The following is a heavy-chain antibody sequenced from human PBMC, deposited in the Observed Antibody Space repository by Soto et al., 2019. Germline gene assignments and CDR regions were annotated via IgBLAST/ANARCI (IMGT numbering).Heavy chain of an antibody. CDR2: IYYSGST. Sequence: SETLSLTCTVSGGSHSSSSYYWGWIRQPPGKGLEWIGSIYYSGSTYYNPSLKSRVTISVDTSKNQFSLKLSSVTAADTAVYYCACIFSGGYGYGFYYYGMDVWGQGTTVT. J-gene: IGHJ6*02. CDR1: GGSHSSSSYY. V-gene: IGHV4-39*01. CDR3: ACIFSGGYGYGFYYYGMDV. D-gene: IGHD5-18*01.